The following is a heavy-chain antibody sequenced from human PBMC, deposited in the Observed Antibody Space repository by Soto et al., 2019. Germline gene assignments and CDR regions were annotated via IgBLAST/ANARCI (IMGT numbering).Heavy chain of an antibody. CDR1: GYSFTSYW. Sequence: GESLKISCKGSGYSFTSYWISWVRQMPGKGLEWMGRIDPSDSYTNYSPSFQGHVTISADKSISTAYLQWSSLKASDTAMYYCARPLGDILTYDYWGQGTLVTVSS. J-gene: IGHJ4*02. V-gene: IGHV5-10-1*01. D-gene: IGHD3-9*01. CDR2: IDPSDSYT. CDR3: ARPLGDILTYDY.